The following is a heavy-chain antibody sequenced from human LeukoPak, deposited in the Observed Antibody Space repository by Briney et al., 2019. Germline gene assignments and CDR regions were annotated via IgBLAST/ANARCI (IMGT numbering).Heavy chain of an antibody. J-gene: IGHJ4*02. V-gene: IGHV4-39*01. Sequence: SETLSLTCTVSGGSISSSNHFWDWIRQPPGKGLEWIGSIYHAGSTYQNSSLKSRVTISVDTSKNQFSLKLSSVTAADTAVYHCARRVVATISIDYSGQGILVTVSS. CDR3: ARRVVATISIDY. CDR1: GGSISSSNHF. D-gene: IGHD2-21*02. CDR2: IYHAGST.